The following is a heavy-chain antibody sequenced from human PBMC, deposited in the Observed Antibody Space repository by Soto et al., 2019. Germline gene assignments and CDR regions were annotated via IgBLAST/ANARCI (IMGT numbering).Heavy chain of an antibody. J-gene: IGHJ5*02. CDR2: IYPGDSDT. CDR3: ARLKAARWLENWFDP. Sequence: PGESLKISCKGSGYSFTSYWIGWVRQMPGKGLEWMGIIYPGDSDTRYSPSFQGQVTISADKSISTAYQKRSSLKASATAMYYCARLKAARWLENWFDPWGQGTLVTVSA. D-gene: IGHD6-6*01. V-gene: IGHV5-51*01. CDR1: GYSFTSYW.